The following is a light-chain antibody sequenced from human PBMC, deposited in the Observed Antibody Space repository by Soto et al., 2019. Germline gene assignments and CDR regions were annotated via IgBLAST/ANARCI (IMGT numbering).Light chain of an antibody. Sequence: EIVLTHSQATLSVSPWETAPLXGRASQSAGNFLAWYQQKPGQAPRLLIYYISTRATGIPARFSGSGSGTEFTLTINSLQSEDSAVYYCQQHNQWPITFGQGTRLEI. J-gene: IGKJ5*01. CDR1: QSAGNF. CDR3: QQHNQWPIT. V-gene: IGKV3D-15*01. CDR2: YIS.